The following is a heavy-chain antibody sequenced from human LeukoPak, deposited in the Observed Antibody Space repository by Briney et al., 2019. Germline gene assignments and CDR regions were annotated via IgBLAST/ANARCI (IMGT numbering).Heavy chain of an antibody. Sequence: SETLSLTCTVSGGSISSSSYYWGWIRQPPGKGLEWIGEIYHSGSTNYNPSLKSRVTISVDKSKNQFSLKLSSVTAADTAVYYCARVGSGNSFAFDIWGQGTMVTVSS. CDR3: ARVGSGNSFAFDI. CDR1: GGSISSSSYY. D-gene: IGHD4-23*01. CDR2: IYHSGST. V-gene: IGHV4-39*07. J-gene: IGHJ3*02.